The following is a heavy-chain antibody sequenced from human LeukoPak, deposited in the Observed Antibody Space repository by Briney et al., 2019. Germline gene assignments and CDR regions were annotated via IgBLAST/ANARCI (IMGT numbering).Heavy chain of an antibody. CDR2: ISAYNGNT. V-gene: IGHV1-18*01. D-gene: IGHD3-22*01. CDR1: GYTFTSYA. CDR3: ARSDRSGFYFDDY. Sequence: ASVKVSCKATGYTFTSYAISWVRQAPGQGLEWMGWISAYNGNTNYAQKIQGRVTMTTDTSTSTAYMELRSLRSDDTAVYYCARSDRSGFYFDDYWGQGTLVTVSS. J-gene: IGHJ4*02.